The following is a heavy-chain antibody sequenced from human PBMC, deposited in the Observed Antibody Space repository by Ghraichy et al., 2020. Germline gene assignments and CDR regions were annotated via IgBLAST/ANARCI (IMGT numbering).Heavy chain of an antibody. CDR2: IYTSGST. J-gene: IGHJ6*02. CDR1: GGSISSYY. CDR3: ARGSGPHAGYAKVDYYYYGMDV. D-gene: IGHD2-8*01. Sequence: SETLSLTCTVSGGSISSYYWSWIRQPAGKGLEWIGRIYTSGSTNYNPSLKSRVTMSVDTSKNQFSLKLSSVTAADTAVYYCARGSGPHAGYAKVDYYYYGMDVWGQGTTVTVSS. V-gene: IGHV4-4*07.